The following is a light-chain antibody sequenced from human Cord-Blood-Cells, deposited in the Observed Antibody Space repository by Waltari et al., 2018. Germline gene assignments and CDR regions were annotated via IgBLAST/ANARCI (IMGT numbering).Light chain of an antibody. Sequence: QSALTQPASVSGSPGQSITISCTGTSSDVGSYNLVSWYQQHPGKAPKLMIYEVSKRPSWVSNRFSGSKSGNTASLTISGLQAEDEADYYCCSYAGSPFVFGTGTKVTVL. CDR2: EVS. J-gene: IGLJ1*01. V-gene: IGLV2-23*02. CDR3: CSYAGSPFV. CDR1: SSDVGSYNL.